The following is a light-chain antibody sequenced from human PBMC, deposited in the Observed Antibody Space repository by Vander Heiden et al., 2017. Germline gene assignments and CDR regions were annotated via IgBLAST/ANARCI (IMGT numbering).Light chain of an antibody. J-gene: IGLJ1*01. CDR2: DVN. V-gene: IGLV2-14*01. CDR1: SGDIGSYHY. CDR3: CSYTSRSTLYV. Sequence: QSALTQPASVAGSPGQSITISCTGSSGDIGSYHYVSWYQQHPGKAPKVIIYDVNHRPSGISNRFSGSRSGNTASLTISGLQAEDEADYYCCSYTSRSTLYVFGTGTKV.